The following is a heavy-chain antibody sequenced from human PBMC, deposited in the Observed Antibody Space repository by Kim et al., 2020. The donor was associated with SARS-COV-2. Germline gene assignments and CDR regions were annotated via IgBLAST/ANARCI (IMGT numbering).Heavy chain of an antibody. V-gene: IGHV3-9*01. D-gene: IGHD6-6*01. J-gene: IGHJ4*02. Sequence: YAGSVKGRFTISRDNAKNFLFLQMNSLSAEDTALYFCAKDKYSSSSGLEIWGQGTLVTVSS. CDR3: AKDKYSSSSGLEI.